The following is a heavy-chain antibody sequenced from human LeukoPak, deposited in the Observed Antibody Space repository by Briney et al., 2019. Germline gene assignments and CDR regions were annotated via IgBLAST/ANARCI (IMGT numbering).Heavy chain of an antibody. CDR2: ISYSGTT. V-gene: IGHV4-39*01. CDR1: GDSISSTIYS. CDR3: ARQRGSTRADY. D-gene: IGHD1-7*01. Sequence: SETLSLTCTVSGDSISSTIYSWGWIRQPPGKGLEWIGNISYSGTTYTNPSLRSRVTISVDTSKNHFSLNLSSATAADTAVYYCARQRGSTRADYWGQGILVTVSS. J-gene: IGHJ4*02.